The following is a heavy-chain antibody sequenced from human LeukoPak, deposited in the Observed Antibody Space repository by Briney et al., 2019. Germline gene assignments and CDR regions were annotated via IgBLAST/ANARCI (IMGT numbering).Heavy chain of an antibody. CDR3: ASPGPSGSFDY. D-gene: IGHD1-26*01. V-gene: IGHV3-21*01. Sequence: GGSLRLSCAASGFTFSSYWMNWVRQAPGKGLEWVSSISSSSSYIYYADSVKGRFTISRDNAKNSLYLQMNSLRAEDTAVYYCASPGPSGSFDYWGQGTLVTVSS. J-gene: IGHJ4*02. CDR1: GFTFSSYW. CDR2: ISSSSSYI.